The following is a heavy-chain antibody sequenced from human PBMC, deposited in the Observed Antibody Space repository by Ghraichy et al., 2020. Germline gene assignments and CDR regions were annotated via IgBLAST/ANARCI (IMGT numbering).Heavy chain of an antibody. V-gene: IGHV4-39*01. CDR2: IYYSGST. CDR3: ARQGNSGSYFDY. J-gene: IGHJ4*02. CDR1: GGSIRSSSYY. D-gene: IGHD1-26*01. Sequence: SETLSLTCTVSGGSIRSSSYYWGWIRQPPGKGLEWIGSIYYSGSTYYNPSLKSRVTISVDTSKNQFSLKLSSVTAADTAVYYCARQGNSGSYFDYWGQGTLVTVSS.